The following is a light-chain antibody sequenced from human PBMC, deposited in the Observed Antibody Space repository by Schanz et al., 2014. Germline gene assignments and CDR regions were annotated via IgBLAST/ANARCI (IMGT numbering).Light chain of an antibody. CDR2: GAS. Sequence: EIVLTQSPGALSLSPGDRATLSCRASQSVNGSYLAWYQQKPGQAPRLLISGASSGATGVPDRFRGSGSVTKFTLTISSLEPEDSAVYYCHQYGTSWWTFGQGTKVEVK. CDR1: QSVNGSY. V-gene: IGKV3-20*01. CDR3: HQYGTSWWT. J-gene: IGKJ1*01.